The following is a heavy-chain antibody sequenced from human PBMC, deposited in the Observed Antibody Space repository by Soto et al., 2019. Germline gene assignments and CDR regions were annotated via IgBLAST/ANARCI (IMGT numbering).Heavy chain of an antibody. V-gene: IGHV4-59*12. CDR1: GGYIISYY. CDR3: ARVGGVVPAANYYYYGMDV. Sequence: SETLSLTCPVYGGYIISYYWSWIRQPPGKGLEWIGYIYYSGSTYYNPSLKSRVTISVDTSKNQFSLKLSSVTAADTAVYYCARVGGVVPAANYYYYGMDVWGQGTTVTVS. J-gene: IGHJ6*02. D-gene: IGHD2-2*01. CDR2: IYYSGST.